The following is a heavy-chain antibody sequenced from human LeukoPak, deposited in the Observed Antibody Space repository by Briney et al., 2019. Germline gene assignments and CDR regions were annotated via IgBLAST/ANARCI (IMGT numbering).Heavy chain of an antibody. J-gene: IGHJ1*01. CDR1: GFTVSTNY. CDR2: IYSGGST. CDR3: SRGGGRYLRGAAEYFQH. Sequence: PGGSLRLSCVASGFTVSTNYMGSVRQAPGKGLEWVSVIYSGGSTHYADSVKGRFTISRDNSKNTLYVQMNSLRVEDTAVYYCSRGGGRYLRGAAEYFQHWGQGTLVTLSS. D-gene: IGHD2-21*02. V-gene: IGHV3-53*01.